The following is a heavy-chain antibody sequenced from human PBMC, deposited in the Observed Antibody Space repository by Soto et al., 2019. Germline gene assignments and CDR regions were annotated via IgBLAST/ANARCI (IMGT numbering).Heavy chain of an antibody. J-gene: IGHJ6*02. D-gene: IGHD6-13*01. CDR3: AKARGRGAAGYYYYYGMDV. CDR2: ISYDGSNK. V-gene: IGHV3-30*18. CDR1: GFNFSSYG. Sequence: PGGSLRHSCAASGFNFSSYGMHWVRQAPGKGLEWVAVISYDGSNKYYADSVKGRFTISRDNSKNTLYLQMNSLRAEDTAVYYCAKARGRGAAGYYYYYGMDVWGQGTTVTVSS.